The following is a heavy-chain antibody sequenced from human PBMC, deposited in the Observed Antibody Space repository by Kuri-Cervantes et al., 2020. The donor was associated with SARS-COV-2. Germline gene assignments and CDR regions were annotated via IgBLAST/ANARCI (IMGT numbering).Heavy chain of an antibody. CDR2: ISYDGSNK. Sequence: GGLLRLPGAALGFTFSSYAMHGVRQAPGKGLEWVAVISYDGSNKYYADSVKARFTISRDNSKNTLYLQMNSLRAEDTTVYYCARDLGHFGRLAAAIVPYYYYYYGMDVWGQGTTVTVSS. D-gene: IGHD2-2*02. CDR1: GFTFSSYA. J-gene: IGHJ6*02. V-gene: IGHV3-30*16. CDR3: ARDLGHFGRLAAAIVPYYYYYYGMDV.